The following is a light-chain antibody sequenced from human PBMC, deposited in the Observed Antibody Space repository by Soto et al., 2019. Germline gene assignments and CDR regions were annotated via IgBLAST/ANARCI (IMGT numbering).Light chain of an antibody. V-gene: IGLV2-14*01. CDR2: DVS. CDR3: SSYTSSSTLYVV. CDR1: SSDVGGYNY. J-gene: IGLJ2*01. Sequence: QSALTQPASVSGSPGQSITISCTGTSSDVGGYNYVSWYQQHPGKAPKLMIYDVSNRHSGVSNRFSGSKSGNTASLTISGLQAEDEADYYGSSYTSSSTLYVVFGGGTKMTVL.